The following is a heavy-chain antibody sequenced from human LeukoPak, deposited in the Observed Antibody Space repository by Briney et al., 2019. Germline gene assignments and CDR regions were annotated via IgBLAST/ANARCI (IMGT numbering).Heavy chain of an antibody. V-gene: IGHV3-53*01. J-gene: IGHJ4*02. D-gene: IGHD3-16*02. CDR3: ARDYRRTFDY. CDR1: GFTVSSNY. Sequence: PGGSLRLSCAASGFTVSSNYMSCVRQAPGNGLEWVSVIYSGGSTYYADSVKGRFTISRDNSKNTLYLQMNSLRAEDTAVYYCARDYRRTFDYWGQGTLVTVSS. CDR2: IYSGGST.